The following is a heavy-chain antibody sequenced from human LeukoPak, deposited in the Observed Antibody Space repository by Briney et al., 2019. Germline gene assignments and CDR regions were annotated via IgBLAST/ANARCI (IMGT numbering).Heavy chain of an antibody. CDR2: INPIGGST. CDR1: GYTFTSYY. Sequence: ASVKVSCKASGYTFTSYYMHWVRPAPGQGLEWMGIINPIGGSTIYAQKFQGRVTMTRDTSTSTVYMELSSLRSEDTAVYYCARALRMATIPGVNMNYFDYWGQRTLVTVSS. J-gene: IGHJ4*02. D-gene: IGHD5-24*01. CDR3: ARALRMATIPGVNMNYFDY. V-gene: IGHV1-46*01.